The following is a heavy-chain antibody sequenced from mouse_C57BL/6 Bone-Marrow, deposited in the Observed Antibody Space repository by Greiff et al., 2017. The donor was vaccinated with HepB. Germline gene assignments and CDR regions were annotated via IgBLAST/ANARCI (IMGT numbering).Heavy chain of an antibody. CDR1: GFTFSDFY. D-gene: IGHD2-13*01. Sequence: EVKLMESGGGLVQSGRSLRLSCATSGFTFSDFYMEWVRQAPGKGLEWIAASRNKANDYTTEYSASVKGRFIVSRDTSQSILYLQMNALRAEDTAIYYCARDEGEKDWFAYWGQGTLVTVSA. J-gene: IGHJ3*01. V-gene: IGHV7-1*01. CDR3: ARDEGEKDWFAY. CDR2: SRNKANDYTT.